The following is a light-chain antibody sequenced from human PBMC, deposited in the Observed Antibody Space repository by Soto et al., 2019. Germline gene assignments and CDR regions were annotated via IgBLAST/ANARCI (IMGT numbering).Light chain of an antibody. CDR2: GAS. Sequence: DIVMTQSPATLSVAPGERATLSCRASQSVSSSYLAWYQQKPAQAPRLLIYGASSRATGTPDRFSGSGSGTDFTLTISRLEPEDFAVYYCQQYGSSFPITFGQGTRLEIK. V-gene: IGKV3-20*01. CDR1: QSVSSSY. CDR3: QQYGSSFPIT. J-gene: IGKJ5*01.